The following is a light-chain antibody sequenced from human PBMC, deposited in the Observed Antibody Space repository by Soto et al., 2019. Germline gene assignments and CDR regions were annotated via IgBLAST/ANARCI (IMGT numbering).Light chain of an antibody. J-gene: IGLJ1*01. Sequence: QSALTQPASAPGSPGQSITISCTGTSSDVGGYNYVSWYQQHPGKAPKLMIYDVSNRPSGVSNRFSGSKSGNTASLTISGLQAEDEADYYCSSYTSSSTGVFGTGTKLTVL. CDR1: SSDVGGYNY. CDR3: SSYTSSSTGV. CDR2: DVS. V-gene: IGLV2-14*01.